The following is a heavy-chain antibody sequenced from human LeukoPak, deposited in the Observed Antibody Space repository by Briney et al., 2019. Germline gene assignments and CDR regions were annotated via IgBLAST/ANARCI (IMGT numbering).Heavy chain of an antibody. CDR3: ARGAFD. J-gene: IGHJ4*02. V-gene: IGHV3-53*01. Sequence: GGSLRLSCAASGFAVSSNNMNWVRQAPGKGLEWVSIIYTGGSTYYADSVKGRFTISRDNSKNTLYLQMNSLRAEDTAVYYCARGAFDWGQGTLVTVSS. CDR1: GFAVSSNN. CDR2: IYTGGST.